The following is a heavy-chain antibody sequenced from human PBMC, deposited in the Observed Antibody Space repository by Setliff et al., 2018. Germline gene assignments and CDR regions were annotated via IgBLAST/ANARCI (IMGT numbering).Heavy chain of an antibody. J-gene: IGHJ3*02. D-gene: IGHD3-10*01. CDR3: ARIKSSLVWGVISAFDI. V-gene: IGHV1-3*04. CDR2: INTGNGNT. CDR1: GYTFTSYA. Sequence: ASVKVSCKASGYTFTSYAMHWVRQAPGQRLEWMGWINTGNGNTNYSQQFQGRVTITRDTSANTAYMELSSLRSEDTAVYYCARIKSSLVWGVISAFDIWGQGTMVTVSS.